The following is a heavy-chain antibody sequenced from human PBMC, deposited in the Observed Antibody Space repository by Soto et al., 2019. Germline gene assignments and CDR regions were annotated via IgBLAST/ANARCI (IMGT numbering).Heavy chain of an antibody. D-gene: IGHD1-1*01. Sequence: SPTLSLTCAISGDSVSSISAAWTWIRQSPSRGLEWLGRTYYRSEWKNDYAVSVKSRIDIKADTSRNQFSLQLRSVTPEDTAVYYCAREAWDNMTKEFSYGTEVWGQGTTVTVSS. V-gene: IGHV6-1*01. J-gene: IGHJ6*02. CDR2: TYYRSEWKN. CDR3: AREAWDNMTKEFSYGTEV. CDR1: GDSVSSISAA.